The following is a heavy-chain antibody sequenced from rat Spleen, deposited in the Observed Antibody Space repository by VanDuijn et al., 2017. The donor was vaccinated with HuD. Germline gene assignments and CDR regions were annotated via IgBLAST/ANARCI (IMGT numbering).Heavy chain of an antibody. J-gene: IGHJ3*01. CDR2: ISTTGANT. D-gene: IGHD1-4*01. V-gene: IGHV5S13*01. CDR3: ARRRLPEYPASNWFTY. CDR1: GFTFSSYG. Sequence: EVQLVESGGGLAQPGRSLKLSCAVSGFTFSSYGMAWVRQAPTKGLVWVASISTTGANTFYRDSVKGRCTISRDYAENTLYLQMDSLGSEDTATYYCARRRLPEYPASNWFTYWGRGTLVIVSS.